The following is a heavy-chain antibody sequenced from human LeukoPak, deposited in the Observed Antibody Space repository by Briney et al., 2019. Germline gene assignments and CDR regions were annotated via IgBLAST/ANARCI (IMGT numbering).Heavy chain of an antibody. D-gene: IGHD3-22*01. J-gene: IGHJ4*02. CDR1: GFTFSSYG. CDR2: IWYDGSNK. CDR3: AKQYYYDSSGYFDY. Sequence: GGSLRLSCAASGFTFSSYGMHWVRQAPGKGLEWVAVIWYDGSNKYYADSVKGRFTISRDNSKNTLYPQMNSLRAEDTAVYYCAKQYYYDSSGYFDYWGRGTLVTVSS. V-gene: IGHV3-33*06.